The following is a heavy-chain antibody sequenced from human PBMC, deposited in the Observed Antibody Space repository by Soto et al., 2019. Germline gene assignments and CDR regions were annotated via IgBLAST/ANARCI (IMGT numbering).Heavy chain of an antibody. D-gene: IGHD6-13*01. V-gene: IGHV5-10-1*01. J-gene: IGHJ6*02. CDR1: GYSFTSYW. Sequence: GDSLKISCKGSGYSFTSYWISWVRQMPGKGLEWMGRIDPSDSYTNYSPSFQGHVTISADKSISTAYLQWSSLKASDTAMYYCARIHGRIEAAGTDYYYGMDVWGQGTTVTLSS. CDR2: IDPSDSYT. CDR3: ARIHGRIEAAGTDYYYGMDV.